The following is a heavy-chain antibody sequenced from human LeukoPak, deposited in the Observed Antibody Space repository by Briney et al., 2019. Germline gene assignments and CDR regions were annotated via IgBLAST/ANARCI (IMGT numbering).Heavy chain of an antibody. D-gene: IGHD6-13*01. CDR2: IYHSGST. J-gene: IGHJ4*02. Sequence: SETLSLTCAVSGGSISSNSYYWGWIRQPPGKGLEWIGSIYHSGSTYYNPSLKSRVTISVDTSKNQFSLKLSSVTAADTAVYYCARVYSSTTVDYWGQGTLVTVSS. CDR1: GGSISSNSYY. CDR3: ARVYSSTTVDY. V-gene: IGHV4-39*07.